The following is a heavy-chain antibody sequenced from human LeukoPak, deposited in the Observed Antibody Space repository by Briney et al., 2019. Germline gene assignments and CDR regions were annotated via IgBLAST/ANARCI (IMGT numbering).Heavy chain of an antibody. CDR3: ARVRLAMGVDY. CDR2: IYSGGST. V-gene: IGHV3-53*01. Sequence: GGSLRLSCAASGFTVSSNYMSWVRQAPGKGLEWVSVIYSGGSTYYADSVKGRFTITRENSKNTLYLQMMGLRVEDTAVYYCARVRLAMGVDYWGQGTLVTVSS. J-gene: IGHJ4*02. CDR1: GFTVSSNY. D-gene: IGHD3-16*01.